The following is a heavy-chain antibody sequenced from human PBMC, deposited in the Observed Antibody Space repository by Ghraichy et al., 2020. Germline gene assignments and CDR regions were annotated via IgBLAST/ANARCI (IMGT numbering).Heavy chain of an antibody. V-gene: IGHV3-30-3*01. D-gene: IGHD2-2*01. CDR1: GFTFSSYA. Sequence: GSLRLSCAASGFTFSSYAMHWVRQAPGKGLEWVAVISYDGSNKYYADSVKGRFTISRDNSKNTLYLQMNSLRAEDTAVYYCARESHRYCSSTSCYYFDYWGQGTLVTVSS. CDR3: ARESHRYCSSTSCYYFDY. J-gene: IGHJ4*02. CDR2: ISYDGSNK.